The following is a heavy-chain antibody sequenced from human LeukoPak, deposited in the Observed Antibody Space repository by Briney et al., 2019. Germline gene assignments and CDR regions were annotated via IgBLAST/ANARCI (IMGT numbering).Heavy chain of an antibody. CDR1: GGSISNYY. J-gene: IGHJ4*02. V-gene: IGHV4-4*07. Sequence: SETLSLTCTVSGGSISNYYWSWIRQPAGKGLEWIGHIYTSGSPNYNPSLKSRVTMSVDTSKNQFSLKLSSVTAADTAVYYCARLDYDILTGSPGGRMDWGQGTLVTVSS. CDR3: ARLDYDILTGSPGGRMD. CDR2: IYTSGSP. D-gene: IGHD3-9*01.